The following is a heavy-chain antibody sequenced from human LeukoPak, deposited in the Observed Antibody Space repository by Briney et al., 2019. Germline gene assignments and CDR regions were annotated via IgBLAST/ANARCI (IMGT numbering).Heavy chain of an antibody. V-gene: IGHV3-23*01. CDR2: ISASGSTT. CDR3: ARNRASGTPYFDY. D-gene: IGHD3-10*01. CDR1: GFTFTDYA. Sequence: QPGGSLRLSCAASGFTFTDYAMGWVRQAPGQGLEWASTISASGSTTYYADSVRGRFTISRDNSKNTLSLQMSSLRAEDTAVYYCARNRASGTPYFDYWGQGLLVTVSS. J-gene: IGHJ4*02.